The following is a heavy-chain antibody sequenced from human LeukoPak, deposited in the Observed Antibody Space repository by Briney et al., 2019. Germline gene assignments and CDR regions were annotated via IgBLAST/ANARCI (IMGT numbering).Heavy chain of an antibody. D-gene: IGHD2-2*01. Sequence: ASVKVSCKASGYTFTSYYMHWVRQAPGQGLEWMGIINPSGGSTSYAQKFQGRVTMTRDMSTSTVYMELSSLRSEDTAVYYCATPYCSSTSCSFDFDYWGQGTLSPSPQ. CDR3: ATPYCSSTSCSFDFDY. CDR2: INPSGGST. V-gene: IGHV1-46*01. J-gene: IGHJ4*02. CDR1: GYTFTSYY.